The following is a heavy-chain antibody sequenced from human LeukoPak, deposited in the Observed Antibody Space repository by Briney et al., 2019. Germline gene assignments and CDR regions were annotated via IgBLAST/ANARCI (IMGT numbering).Heavy chain of an antibody. Sequence: GASVKVSCKASGGTFSSYAISWVRQAPGQGLEWMGGIIPTFGTANYAQKFQGRITITRDTSASTAYMELSSLRSEDTAVYYCARVVGIAAAGAGYWGQGTLVTVSS. J-gene: IGHJ4*02. CDR2: IIPTFGTA. CDR3: ARVVGIAAAGAGY. D-gene: IGHD6-13*01. V-gene: IGHV1-69*05. CDR1: GGTFSSYA.